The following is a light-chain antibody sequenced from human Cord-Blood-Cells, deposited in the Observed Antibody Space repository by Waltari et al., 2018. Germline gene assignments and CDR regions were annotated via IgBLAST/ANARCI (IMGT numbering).Light chain of an antibody. CDR3: QQSYGTPRT. CDR2: AAS. Sequence: DRVTITCRASQSISSYLNWYQQKPGKAPKLLIYAASSLQSGVPSRFSGSGSGTDFTLTISSLQPEDFATYYCQQSYGTPRTFGQGTKVEIK. V-gene: IGKV1-39*01. J-gene: IGKJ1*01. CDR1: QSISSY.